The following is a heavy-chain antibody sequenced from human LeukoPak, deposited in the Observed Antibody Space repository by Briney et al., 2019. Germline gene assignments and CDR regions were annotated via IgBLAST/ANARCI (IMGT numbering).Heavy chain of an antibody. Sequence: SETLSLTCAVYGGSFSGYYWSWIRQPPGKGLEWIGSIYHSGSTYYNPSLKSRVTISVDTSKNQFSLKLSSVTAADTAVYYCARDVYSYGLNWFDPWGQGTLVTVSS. J-gene: IGHJ5*02. CDR3: ARDVYSYGLNWFDP. CDR2: IYHSGST. CDR1: GGSFSGYY. V-gene: IGHV4-34*01. D-gene: IGHD5-18*01.